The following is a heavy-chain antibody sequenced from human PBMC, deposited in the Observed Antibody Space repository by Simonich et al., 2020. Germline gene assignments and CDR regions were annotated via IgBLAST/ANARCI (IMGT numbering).Heavy chain of an antibody. V-gene: IGHV1-2*02. CDR3: ARNGLVGILKAFDI. J-gene: IGHJ3*02. CDR2: SNPNSGGT. D-gene: IGHD2-21*01. CDR1: GYTFTGYY. Sequence: QVQLVQSGAEVKKPGASVKVSCKASGYTFTGYYMHWVRQAPGQGLEWMGWSNPNSGGTNDAQKFQGRVTMTRDTSISKAYMELSRLRSDDTAVYYCARNGLVGILKAFDIWGQGTMVTVSS.